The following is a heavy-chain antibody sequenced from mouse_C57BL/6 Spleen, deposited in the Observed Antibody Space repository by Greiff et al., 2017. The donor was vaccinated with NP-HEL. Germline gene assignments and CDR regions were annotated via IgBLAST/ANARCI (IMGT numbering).Heavy chain of an antibody. V-gene: IGHV1-80*01. Sequence: QVQLKESGAELVKPGASVKISCKASGYAFSSYWMNWVKQRPGKGLEWIGQIYPGDGDTNYNGKFKGKATLTADKSSSTAYMQLSSLTSEDSAVYFCANSNYDYFDYWGQGTTLTVSS. CDR2: IYPGDGDT. CDR1: GYAFSSYW. J-gene: IGHJ2*01. D-gene: IGHD2-5*01. CDR3: ANSNYDYFDY.